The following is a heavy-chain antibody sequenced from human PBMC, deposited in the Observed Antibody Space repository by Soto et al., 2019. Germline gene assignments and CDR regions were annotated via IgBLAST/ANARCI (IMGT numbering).Heavy chain of an antibody. Sequence: APVKVSYKASGGTFSSYTISWVRQAPEQGLEWMGRTMPILGIANYAQKFQDRVTITADKSASTPYIELSSLRSEDTAVYYCARELGVGYCSNSSCYPNAFDIWGQGTMVTVSS. CDR1: GGTFSSYT. D-gene: IGHD2-15*01. CDR3: ARELGVGYCSNSSCYPNAFDI. J-gene: IGHJ3*02. V-gene: IGHV1-69*04. CDR2: TMPILGIA.